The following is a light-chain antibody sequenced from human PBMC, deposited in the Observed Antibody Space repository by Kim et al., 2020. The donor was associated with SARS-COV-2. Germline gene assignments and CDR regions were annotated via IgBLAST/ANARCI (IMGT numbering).Light chain of an antibody. CDR2: GAS. CDR3: QQYGSSMYT. CDR1: QSVSSSY. V-gene: IGKV3-20*01. Sequence: EIVLTQSPGTLSLSPGERATLSCRASQSVSSSYLAWYQQKPGQAPRLLIYGASSRATFIPDRFSGSGSGTDFTLTISRLEPEDFAVYYCQQYGSSMYTFGQGTKLEI. J-gene: IGKJ2*01.